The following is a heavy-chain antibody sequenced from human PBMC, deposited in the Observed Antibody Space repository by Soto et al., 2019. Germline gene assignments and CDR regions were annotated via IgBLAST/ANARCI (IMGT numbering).Heavy chain of an antibody. Sequence: QVQLVQSGAEVNKPGSSVKVSCTAAGGTFNTFAISWVRQAPGQGLEWMGGIIPIFGPANYAEKFQGRVTITADKSTSTAYLELTSLTSEDTAVYYCARAAKRYFDYWGQGTLVTVSS. CDR3: ARAAKRYFDY. CDR2: IIPIFGPA. J-gene: IGHJ4*02. CDR1: GGTFNTFA. V-gene: IGHV1-69*06.